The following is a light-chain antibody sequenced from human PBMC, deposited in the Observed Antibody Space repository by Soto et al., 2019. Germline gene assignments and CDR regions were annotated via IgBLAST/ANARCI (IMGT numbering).Light chain of an antibody. CDR1: SSNIGAGYD. CDR2: ANS. J-gene: IGLJ2*01. CDR3: QSYDSSLSGSV. Sequence: QSVLTQPPSVSGVPGQRVTISCTGRSSNIGAGYDVHWYQQVPGTAPKLLIYANSNRPSGVPDRFSGSKSGTSASLAITGLQAEDEADYYCQSYDSSLSGSVFGGGTKLTVL. V-gene: IGLV1-40*01.